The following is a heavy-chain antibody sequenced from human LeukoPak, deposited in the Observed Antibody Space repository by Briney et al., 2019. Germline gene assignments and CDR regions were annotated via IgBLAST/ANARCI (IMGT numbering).Heavy chain of an antibody. J-gene: IGHJ4*02. CDR2: INPSGGST. V-gene: IGHV1-46*01. Sequence: GASVKVSCKASGYTFTTYYVHWVRQAPGQGLEWMGIINPSGGSTTYAQKFRGRLTMTRDMSTSTVYMELSSLRSEDTAVYYCAKDSVVVPGLVNYFDYWGQGTLVTVSS. D-gene: IGHD2-2*01. CDR1: GYTFTTYY. CDR3: AKDSVVVPGLVNYFDY.